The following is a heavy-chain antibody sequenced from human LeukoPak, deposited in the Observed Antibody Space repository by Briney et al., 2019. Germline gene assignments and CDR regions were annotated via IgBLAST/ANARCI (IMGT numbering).Heavy chain of an antibody. Sequence: GASVKVSCKASGGTFSSYAISWVRQAPGQGLEWMGGIIPIFGTANYAQKFQGRVTITTDESTSTAYMELSGLRSEDTAVYYCAREPYDFWSGPKPNWFDPWGQGTLVTVSS. CDR3: AREPYDFWSGPKPNWFDP. CDR1: GGTFSSYA. V-gene: IGHV1-69*05. J-gene: IGHJ5*02. D-gene: IGHD3-3*01. CDR2: IIPIFGTA.